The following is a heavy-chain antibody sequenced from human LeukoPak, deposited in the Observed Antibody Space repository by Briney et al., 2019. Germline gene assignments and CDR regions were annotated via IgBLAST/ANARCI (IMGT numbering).Heavy chain of an antibody. CDR2: IYYSGST. CDR1: GGSISSYY. Sequence: KASETLSLTCTVSGGSISSYYWSWIRQHPGKGLEWIGYIYYSGSTYYTPSLKSRVTISVDTSENQFSLKLSSVTAADTAIYYCARGMDWFDPWGQGTLVTVSS. V-gene: IGHV4-59*06. D-gene: IGHD2-8*01. J-gene: IGHJ5*02. CDR3: ARGMDWFDP.